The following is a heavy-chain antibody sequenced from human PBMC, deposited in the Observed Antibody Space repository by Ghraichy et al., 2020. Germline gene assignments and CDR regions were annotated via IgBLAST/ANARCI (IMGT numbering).Heavy chain of an antibody. J-gene: IGHJ4*02. CDR1: GFTFSSYS. CDR2: ISSSSSTI. CDR3: ARDYPSIVVAKMRYFDY. D-gene: IGHD2-2*01. Sequence: GGSLRLSCAASGFTFSSYSMNWVRQAPGKGLEWVSYISSSSSTIYYADSVKGRFTISRDNAKNSLYLQMNSLRDEDTAVYYCARDYPSIVVAKMRYFDYWGQGTLVTVSS. V-gene: IGHV3-48*02.